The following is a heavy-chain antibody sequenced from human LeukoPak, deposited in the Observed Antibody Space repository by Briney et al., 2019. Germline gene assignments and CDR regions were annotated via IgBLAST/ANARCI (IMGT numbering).Heavy chain of an antibody. CDR2: ISPTGSTT. Sequence: GGSLRLSCAASGFSFSGHWMHWARQLPGKGLVWVSRISPTGSTTSYADSVKGRFTVSRDNAKNTLYLQVSNLRAEDTAVYYCARGPNSNWSGLDFWGQGTLLTVSS. D-gene: IGHD6-6*01. CDR3: ARGPNSNWSGLDF. CDR1: GFSFSGHW. J-gene: IGHJ4*02. V-gene: IGHV3-74*01.